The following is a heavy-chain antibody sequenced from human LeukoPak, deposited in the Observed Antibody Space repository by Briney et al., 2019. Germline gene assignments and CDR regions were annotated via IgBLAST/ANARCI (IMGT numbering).Heavy chain of an antibody. V-gene: IGHV4-39*01. Sequence: PSETLSLTCTVSDGSISSSSYYWGWIRQPPGKGLEWIGSIYYSGSTYYNPSLKSRVTISVDTSKNQFSLKLSSVTASDTAVYYCARQGWFGELLSPLDYWGQGTLVTVSS. D-gene: IGHD3-10*01. CDR2: IYYSGST. J-gene: IGHJ4*02. CDR1: DGSISSSSYY. CDR3: ARQGWFGELLSPLDY.